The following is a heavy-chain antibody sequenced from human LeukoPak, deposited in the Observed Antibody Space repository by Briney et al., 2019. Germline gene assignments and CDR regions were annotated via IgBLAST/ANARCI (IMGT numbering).Heavy chain of an antibody. J-gene: IGHJ4*02. Sequence: PGESLNVSRKGSGYSFTNYLIGWLRQMPGKGLELMAIIYPDDSNTRYRPSFQGPVTISTDTSNRTASLQWSSLKATDTAIYYCARGGFGNPQIDYWGQGTLVTVSS. CDR3: ARGGFGNPQIDY. CDR2: IYPDDSNT. D-gene: IGHD1-14*01. V-gene: IGHV5-51*01. CDR1: GYSFTNYL.